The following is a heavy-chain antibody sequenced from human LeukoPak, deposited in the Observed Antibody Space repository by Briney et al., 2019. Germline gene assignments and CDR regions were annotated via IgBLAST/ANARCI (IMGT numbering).Heavy chain of an antibody. Sequence: SETLSLTCTVSGGSISSYYWSWIRQPPGKGLEWIGSIYYSGSTYYNPSLKSRVTISVDTSKNQFSLKLSSVTAADTAVYYCARLLWWSNDYWGQGTLVTVSS. V-gene: IGHV4-39*01. CDR2: IYYSGST. CDR1: GGSISSYY. D-gene: IGHD2-21*01. J-gene: IGHJ4*02. CDR3: ARLLWWSNDY.